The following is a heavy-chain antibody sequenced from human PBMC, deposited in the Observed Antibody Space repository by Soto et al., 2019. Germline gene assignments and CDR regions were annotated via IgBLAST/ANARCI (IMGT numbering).Heavy chain of an antibody. V-gene: IGHV3-21*01. J-gene: IGHJ4*02. Sequence: GGSLRLSCAASGFTFSSYSMNWVRQAPGKGLEWVSSISSSSSYIYYADSVKGRFTISRDNAKNSLYLQMNSLRAEDTAVYYCARRYSSSFYFDYWGQGTLVTVSS. CDR3: ARRYSSSFYFDY. CDR1: GFTFSSYS. D-gene: IGHD6-13*01. CDR2: ISSSSSYI.